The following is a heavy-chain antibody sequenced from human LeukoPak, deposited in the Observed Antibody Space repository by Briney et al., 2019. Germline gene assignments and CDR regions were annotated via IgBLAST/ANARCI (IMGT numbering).Heavy chain of an antibody. CDR3: ARGKTGDFDY. J-gene: IGHJ4*02. CDR1: GGSISSSGYY. CDR2: IYHSGST. V-gene: IGHV4-30-2*01. Sequence: SETLSLTCTVSGGSISSSGYYWSWIRQPPGKGLEWIGYIYHSGSTYYNPSLKSRITISVDRSKNQFSLKLSSVTAADTAVYYCARGKTGDFDYWGQGTLVTVSS. D-gene: IGHD7-27*01.